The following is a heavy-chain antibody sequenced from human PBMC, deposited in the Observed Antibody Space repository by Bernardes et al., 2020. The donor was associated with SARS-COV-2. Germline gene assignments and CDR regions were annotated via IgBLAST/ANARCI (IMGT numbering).Heavy chain of an antibody. CDR3: AKLPMVRGVTVGHDAFDI. J-gene: IGHJ3*02. CDR1: GFTFDDYA. D-gene: IGHD3-10*01. CDR2: ISWNSGSI. Sequence: GGSLRLSCAASGFTFDDYAMHWVRQAPGKGLEWVSGISWNSGSIGYADSVKGRFTISRDNAKNSLYLQMNSLRAEDTALYYCAKLPMVRGVTVGHDAFDIWGQGTMVTVSS. V-gene: IGHV3-9*01.